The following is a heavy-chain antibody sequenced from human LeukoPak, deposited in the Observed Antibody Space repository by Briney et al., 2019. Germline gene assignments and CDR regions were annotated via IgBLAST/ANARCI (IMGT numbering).Heavy chain of an antibody. D-gene: IGHD3-9*01. CDR1: GYTFTTYG. CDR2: LDNNGDNT. Sequence: GGSLRLSCVGSGYTFTTYGMSWVRQAPGKGLEWVSGLDNNGDNTYYADSVKGRFTISRDNSKNALYLQMNSLRAEDTAVYYCAKESLSFRFDWFNDYWGQGTLVTVSS. J-gene: IGHJ4*02. V-gene: IGHV3-23*01. CDR3: AKESLSFRFDWFNDY.